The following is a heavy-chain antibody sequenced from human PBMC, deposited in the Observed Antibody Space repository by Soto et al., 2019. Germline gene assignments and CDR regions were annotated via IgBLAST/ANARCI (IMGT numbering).Heavy chain of an antibody. CDR1: GGSISSGGYY. D-gene: IGHD3-10*01. Sequence: SETLSLTCAVSGGSISSGGYYWSWIRQPPGKGLEWIGYIYYSGSTNYNPSLKSRVTISVDTSKNQFSLKLSSVTAADTAVYYCASTQYYYGSGSFDYWGQGTLVTVSS. J-gene: IGHJ4*02. CDR2: IYYSGST. CDR3: ASTQYYYGSGSFDY. V-gene: IGHV4-61*08.